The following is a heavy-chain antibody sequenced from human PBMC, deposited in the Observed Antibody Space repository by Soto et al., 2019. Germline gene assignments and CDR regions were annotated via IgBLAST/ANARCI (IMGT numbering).Heavy chain of an antibody. CDR1: GDSVSSNSAA. V-gene: IGHV6-1*01. D-gene: IGHD6-19*01. J-gene: IGHJ4*02. Sequence: QVQLQQSGPGLVKPSQTLSLTCAISGDSVSSNSAAWNWIRQSPSRGLEWLGRTYYRSKWYNDYAVSVKSRITINPDTSKNQFALQLNSVPPEYTAVYYCARGEQWLDPGYFDYWGQGTLVTVSS. CDR3: ARGEQWLDPGYFDY. CDR2: TYYRSKWYN.